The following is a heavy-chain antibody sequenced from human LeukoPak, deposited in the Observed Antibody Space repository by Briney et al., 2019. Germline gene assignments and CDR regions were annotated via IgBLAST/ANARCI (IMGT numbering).Heavy chain of an antibody. Sequence: SQTLSLTCAISGDSVSSNRAAWNWIRQFPSRGLEWLGRTYYRSKWCNHYAESVKSRIIINPDTSRNQFSLQLNSVTPEDTAVYYCASSSMAARGAYYFDYWGQGTLVTVSS. D-gene: IGHD6-6*01. J-gene: IGHJ4*02. CDR2: TYYRSKWCN. CDR1: GDSVSSNRAA. V-gene: IGHV6-1*01. CDR3: ASSSMAARGAYYFDY.